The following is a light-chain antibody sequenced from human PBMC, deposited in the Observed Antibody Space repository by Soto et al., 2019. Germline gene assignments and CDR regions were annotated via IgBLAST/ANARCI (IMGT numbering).Light chain of an antibody. Sequence: EIVLTQSPGTLSLSPGERATLSCRASQSVSSSYLAWYQQKPGQAPRLLIYGASSRATGIPDRFSGSGSGTDFTLTISRLEPEDFAVYYCHQYGSSARTFGQGTKVE. CDR1: QSVSSSY. V-gene: IGKV3-20*01. CDR2: GAS. J-gene: IGKJ1*01. CDR3: HQYGSSART.